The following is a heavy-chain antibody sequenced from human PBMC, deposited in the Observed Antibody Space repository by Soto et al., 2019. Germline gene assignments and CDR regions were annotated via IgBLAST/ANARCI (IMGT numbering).Heavy chain of an antibody. CDR1: GGSVSSGSYY. CDR3: ARDAAVDTAMATGP. Sequence: SETLSLTCTVSGGSVSSGSYYWSWIRQPPGKGLEWIGYIYYSGSTNYNPSLKSRVTISVDTSKNQFSLKLSSVTAADTAVYYCARDAAVDTAMATGPWGQGTLVTVSS. D-gene: IGHD5-18*01. J-gene: IGHJ5*02. V-gene: IGHV4-61*01. CDR2: IYYSGST.